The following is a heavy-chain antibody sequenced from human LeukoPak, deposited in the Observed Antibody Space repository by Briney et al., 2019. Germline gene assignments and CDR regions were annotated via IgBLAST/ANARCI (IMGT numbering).Heavy chain of an antibody. J-gene: IGHJ4*02. V-gene: IGHV3-7*04. Sequence: GGSLRLSCGASGFTFTNYWMSWVRQTPGKGLEWVCNIKQDGSDKDYADSVKGRFTISRDNAKNSLFLQMNSLRAEDTAVYYCARDNYGSGSHGDWGQGSLVTVSS. CDR1: GFTFTNYW. D-gene: IGHD3-10*01. CDR3: ARDNYGSGSHGD. CDR2: IKQDGSDK.